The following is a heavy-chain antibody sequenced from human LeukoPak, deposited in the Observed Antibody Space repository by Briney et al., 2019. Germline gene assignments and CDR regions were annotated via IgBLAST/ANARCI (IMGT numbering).Heavy chain of an antibody. J-gene: IGHJ6*02. CDR3: ARDYGDYDLTLGYGMDV. CDR2: INSDGSST. CDR1: GFTFSSYW. D-gene: IGHD4-17*01. Sequence: GGSLRLSCAASGFTFSSYWMHWVRQAPGKGLVWVSRINSDGSSTSYADSVKGRFTISRDNAKNTLYLQMNSLRAEDTAVYYCARDYGDYDLTLGYGMDVWGQGPRSPSP. V-gene: IGHV3-74*01.